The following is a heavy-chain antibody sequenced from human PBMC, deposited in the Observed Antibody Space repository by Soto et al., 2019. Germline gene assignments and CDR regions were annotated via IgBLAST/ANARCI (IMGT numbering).Heavy chain of an antibody. CDR2: INHSGST. Sequence: SETLSLTCAVYGGSFSGYYWSWIRQPPGKGLEWIGEINHSGSTNYNPSLKGRVTISVDTSKNQFSLKLSSVTAADTAVYYCARGFFSFGSGYYGSGSYNWFDPWGQGTLVTVSS. CDR1: GGSFSGYY. CDR3: ARGFFSFGSGYYGSGSYNWFDP. J-gene: IGHJ5*02. D-gene: IGHD3-10*01. V-gene: IGHV4-34*01.